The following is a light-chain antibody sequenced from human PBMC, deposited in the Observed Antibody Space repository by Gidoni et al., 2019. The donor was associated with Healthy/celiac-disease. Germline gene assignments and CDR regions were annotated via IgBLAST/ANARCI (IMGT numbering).Light chain of an antibody. J-gene: IGKJ4*01. CDR2: DAS. Sequence: VLTQSPATLSLSPGDRATLSCRASQSVSSYLAWYQQKPGQAPRLLINDASNRATGIPARFSGSGSGTDFTLTISSIEPEDVAVYYCQQRSNWPLLTFGGGTKVEIK. V-gene: IGKV3-11*01. CDR1: QSVSSY. CDR3: QQRSNWPLLT.